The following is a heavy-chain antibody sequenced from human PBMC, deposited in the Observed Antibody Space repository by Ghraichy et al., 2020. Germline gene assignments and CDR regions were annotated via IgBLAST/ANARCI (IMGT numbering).Heavy chain of an antibody. CDR3: ARGSRVVRFFYYDDIDV. J-gene: IGHJ6*02. D-gene: IGHD4-23*01. V-gene: IGHV3-48*02. Sequence: GGSRRLSCVGSGFTFSSYSMNWVRQSPGKGLEWVSYITSSSSFISYADSVKGRFTISRDNAHNSLYLQMNSLRDDDTAVYFCARGSRVVRFFYYDDIDVWGQGTTVTVSS. CDR2: ITSSSSFI. CDR1: GFTFSSYS.